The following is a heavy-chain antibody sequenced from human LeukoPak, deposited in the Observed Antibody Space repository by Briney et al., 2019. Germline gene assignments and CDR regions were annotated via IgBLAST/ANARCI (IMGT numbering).Heavy chain of an antibody. CDR1: GFTFSSYW. CDR3: ASAIARDAFDI. J-gene: IGHJ3*02. Sequence: AGGSLRLSCAASGFTFSSYWMHWVRQAPGKGLVWVSRINSDGSSTSYADSVKGRFTISRDNAKNTLYLQMNSLRAEDTAVYYCASAIARDAFDIWGQGTMVTVSS. V-gene: IGHV3-74*01. CDR2: INSDGSST. D-gene: IGHD2-21*01.